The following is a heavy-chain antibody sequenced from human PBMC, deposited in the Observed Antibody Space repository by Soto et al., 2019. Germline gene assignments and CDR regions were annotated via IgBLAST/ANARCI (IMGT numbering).Heavy chain of an antibody. CDR1: GFTFSNSA. V-gene: IGHV3-64*02. J-gene: IGHJ4*02. D-gene: IGHD3-10*01. Sequence: EVQLVESGEDLVQPGGSLRLSCVASGFTFSNSAMYWVRQAPGKGLECVSSISSNGGSTYYADSVKGRFTISRDNSKNTLYLQMGSLRADDMAVYYCATVGNYGNFDYWGQGTPVTVSS. CDR2: ISSNGGST. CDR3: ATVGNYGNFDY.